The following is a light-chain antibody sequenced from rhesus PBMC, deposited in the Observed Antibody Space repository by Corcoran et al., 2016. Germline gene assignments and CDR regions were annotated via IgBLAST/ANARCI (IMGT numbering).Light chain of an antibody. J-gene: IGKJ2*01. V-gene: IGKV1-94*01. CDR1: QGINKE. Sequence: DIQMTQSPSSLSASVGDKVTVTCRASQGINKELSWYQQKPGKAPTFLIYSASSLQPGVSSRFIGSGSGTDFTLTISSLQPEDVATYYCLQDYTTPYSFGLGTKVEIK. CDR3: LQDYTTPYS. CDR2: SAS.